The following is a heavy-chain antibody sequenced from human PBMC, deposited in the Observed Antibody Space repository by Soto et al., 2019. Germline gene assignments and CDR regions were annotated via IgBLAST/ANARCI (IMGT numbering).Heavy chain of an antibody. V-gene: IGHV1-2*04. CDR2: INPNSGGT. Sequence: ASVKVSFKASGYTFTGYYMHWVRQAPGQGLEWMGWINPNSGGTNYAQKFQGWVTMTRDTSISTAYMELSRLRSDDTAVYYCARGEDGYCSGGSCYSVSHWGQGTLVTVSS. CDR3: ARGEDGYCSGGSCYSVSH. D-gene: IGHD2-15*01. J-gene: IGHJ4*02. CDR1: GYTFTGYY.